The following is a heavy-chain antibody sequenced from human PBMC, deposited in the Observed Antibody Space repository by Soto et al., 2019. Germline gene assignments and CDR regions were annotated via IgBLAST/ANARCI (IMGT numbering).Heavy chain of an antibody. Sequence: GGSLRLSCAASGFTFSSFAMNWVRQAPGKGLEWVSAISGSSGHTYYADSVKGRFAISRDNSKNTLYLQMNSLRAEDTAVYYCAKVRGYDFWSGNYYYYGMDVWGQGTTVTVSS. V-gene: IGHV3-23*01. D-gene: IGHD3-3*01. CDR3: AKVRGYDFWSGNYYYYGMDV. CDR1: GFTFSSFA. J-gene: IGHJ6*02. CDR2: ISGSSGHT.